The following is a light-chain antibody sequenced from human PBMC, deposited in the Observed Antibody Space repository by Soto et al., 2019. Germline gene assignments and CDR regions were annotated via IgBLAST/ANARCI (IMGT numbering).Light chain of an antibody. CDR2: CAS. CDR1: QSVLYSSNNKNY. Sequence: DIVMTQSPDSLAVSLGERATINCKSSQSVLYSSNNKNYLAWYQQTPGQPPKLLIYCASTRESGVPDRFSGSGPGTDFTLTISSLQAEDVAVYYCQQYYSTPPTFGPGTKVDIK. CDR3: QQYYSTPPT. V-gene: IGKV4-1*01. J-gene: IGKJ3*01.